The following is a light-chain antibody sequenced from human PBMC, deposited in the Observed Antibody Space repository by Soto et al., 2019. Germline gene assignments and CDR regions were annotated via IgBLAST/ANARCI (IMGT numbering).Light chain of an antibody. J-gene: IGKJ5*01. CDR3: QQHNQWPIT. Sequence: IVMTQSPAALSVSTGETASLSCRASQSAGNFLAWYQQKPGQAPRLLIYYISTRATGIPARFSGSGSGTEFTLTINSLQSEDSAVYYCQQHNQWPITFGQGTRLE. CDR2: YIS. CDR1: QSAGNF. V-gene: IGKV3D-15*01.